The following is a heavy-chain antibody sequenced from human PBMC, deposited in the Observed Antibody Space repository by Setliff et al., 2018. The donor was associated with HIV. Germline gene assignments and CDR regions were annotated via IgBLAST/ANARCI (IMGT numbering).Heavy chain of an antibody. CDR1: GGTFSSYA. CDR3: AGVQVGDPYYSYYYMDV. D-gene: IGHD2-8*02. V-gene: IGHV1-18*01. Sequence: ASVKVSCKASGGTFSSYAISWVRQAPGQGLEWMGWISGDNGNTKYAQKLQGRVTMTTDTSTSTAYMELRNLRSDDTAVYYCAGVQVGDPYYSYYYMDVWGEGTTVTVS. J-gene: IGHJ6*03. CDR2: ISGDNGNT.